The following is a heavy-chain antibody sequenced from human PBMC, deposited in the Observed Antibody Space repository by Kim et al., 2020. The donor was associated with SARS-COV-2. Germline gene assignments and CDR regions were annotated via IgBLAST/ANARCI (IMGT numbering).Heavy chain of an antibody. J-gene: IGHJ4*02. Sequence: GGSLRLSCAASGFTFSSCAMHWVRQAPGKGLEWVAVISFDGSNKYYTDSVRGRFTISRDNSKDTMYLQMNALTVEDTAVYFCARDPGGSGLASGGYFDYWGQGSLVTVSS. D-gene: IGHD2-15*01. V-gene: IGHV3-30*04. CDR3: ARDPGGSGLASGGYFDY. CDR2: ISFDGSNK. CDR1: GFTFSSCA.